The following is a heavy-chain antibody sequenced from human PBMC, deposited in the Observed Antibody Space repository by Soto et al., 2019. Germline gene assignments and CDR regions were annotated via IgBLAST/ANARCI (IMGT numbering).Heavy chain of an antibody. V-gene: IGHV1-3*01. CDR3: ARGPGLFGANDY. Sequence: ASVKVSCKASGYTYTRYDMHWVRQAPGQRLEWMGWINAGNGNTKYSQKFQGRVTIIRDTSASTAYMELSSLRSEDTAVYYCARGPGLFGANDYWGQGTLVTVSS. J-gene: IGHJ4*02. CDR2: INAGNGNT. CDR1: GYTYTRYD. D-gene: IGHD3-10*02.